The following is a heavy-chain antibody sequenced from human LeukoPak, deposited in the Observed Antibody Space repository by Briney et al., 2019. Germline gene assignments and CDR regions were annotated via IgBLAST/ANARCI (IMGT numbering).Heavy chain of an antibody. CDR2: ISTSSSDT. D-gene: IGHD3-10*01. CDR1: GFTFSDYY. V-gene: IGHV3-11*03. J-gene: IGHJ3*02. Sequence: GGSLRLSCAASGFTFSDYYMTWIRQAPGKGLEWLTYISTSSSDTRYADSVKGRFTISRDKAKNSLYLQMNSLRAEGTALYYCASLVRQFTGAFDIWGQGTMVTVSS. CDR3: ASLVRQFTGAFDI.